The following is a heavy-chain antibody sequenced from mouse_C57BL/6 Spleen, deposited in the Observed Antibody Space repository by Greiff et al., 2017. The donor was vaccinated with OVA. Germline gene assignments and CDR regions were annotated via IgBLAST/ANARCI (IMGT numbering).Heavy chain of an antibody. J-gene: IGHJ4*01. CDR3: ARRGTTMVTRAMDY. Sequence: QVQLQQPGAELVKPGASVKMSCKASGYTFTSYWITWVKQRPGQGLEWIGDIYPGSGSTNYNEKFKSKATLTVDTSSSTAYMQLSSLTSEDSAVYYCARRGTTMVTRAMDYWGQGTSVTVSS. CDR1: GYTFTSYW. V-gene: IGHV1-55*01. CDR2: IYPGSGST. D-gene: IGHD2-2*01.